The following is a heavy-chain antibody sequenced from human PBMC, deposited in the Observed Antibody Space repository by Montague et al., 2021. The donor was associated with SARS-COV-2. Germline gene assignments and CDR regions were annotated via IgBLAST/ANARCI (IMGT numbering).Heavy chain of an antibody. J-gene: IGHJ4*02. V-gene: IGHV3-21*01. Sequence: SLRLSCAASGFTFSSYRMHWVRQAPGKGLEWVSSISSSSSYIYLADSVKARFTISRDNAKNSLYLQMNSLRAEDTAVYYCARNLGSGWAFFDYWGQGTLVTVSS. CDR3: ARNLGSGWAFFDY. CDR1: GFTFSSYR. D-gene: IGHD6-19*01. CDR2: ISSSSSYI.